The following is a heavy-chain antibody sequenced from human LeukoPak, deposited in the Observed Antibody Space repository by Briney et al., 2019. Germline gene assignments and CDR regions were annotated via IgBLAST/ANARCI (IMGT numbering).Heavy chain of an antibody. D-gene: IGHD1-26*01. CDR1: GFTFSSYA. J-gene: IGHJ4*02. CDR2: ISYDGSNK. Sequence: GRSLRLSCAASGFTFSSYAMHWVRQAPGKGLEWVAVISYDGSNKYYADSVKGRFTISRDNSKNTLYLQMNSLRAEDTAVYYCARERSGSPGDYWGQGTLVTVSS. V-gene: IGHV3-30-3*01. CDR3: ARERSGSPGDY.